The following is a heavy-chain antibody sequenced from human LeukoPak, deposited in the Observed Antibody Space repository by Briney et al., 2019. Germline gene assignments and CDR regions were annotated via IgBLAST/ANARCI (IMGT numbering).Heavy chain of an antibody. J-gene: IGHJ4*02. CDR3: ARESGYDYDY. V-gene: IGHV3-48*04. CDR2: ISSSSSAI. D-gene: IGHD5-12*01. Sequence: PGGSLRLSCAASGFTFSSYNMNWVRQAPGKGLEWVSYISSSSSAIYYADSVKGRFTISRGNAKNSLYLQMNSLRAEDTAVYYCARESGYDYDYWGQGTLVTVSS. CDR1: GFTFSSYN.